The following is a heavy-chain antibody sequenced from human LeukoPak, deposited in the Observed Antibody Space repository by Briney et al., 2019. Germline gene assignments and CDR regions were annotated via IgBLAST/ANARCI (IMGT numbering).Heavy chain of an antibody. CDR1: GYTFTDYA. CDR2: INTGNGNT. CDR3: ATETNLAFDI. Sequence: ASVKVSCKASGYTFTDYAIHWVRQAPGQRLEWMGWINTGNGNTKYSQKFPGRVTIIRDTSASTAYMELSSLRSEDTAVYYCATETNLAFDIWGQGTMVTVSS. V-gene: IGHV1-3*04. J-gene: IGHJ3*02.